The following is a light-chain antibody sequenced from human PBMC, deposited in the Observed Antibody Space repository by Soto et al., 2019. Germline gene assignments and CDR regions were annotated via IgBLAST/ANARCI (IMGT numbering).Light chain of an antibody. CDR3: QQYNSYWT. CDR2: KAS. V-gene: IGKV1-5*03. Sequence: DIQMTQSPSTLSASVGDRVTITCRASQSISTWLAWYQQKPGKAPKLLIYKASSLESGVPSRCSGSGSGTDITLTISSLQPDDFATYYCQQYNSYWTFGQGTKVEIK. J-gene: IGKJ1*01. CDR1: QSISTW.